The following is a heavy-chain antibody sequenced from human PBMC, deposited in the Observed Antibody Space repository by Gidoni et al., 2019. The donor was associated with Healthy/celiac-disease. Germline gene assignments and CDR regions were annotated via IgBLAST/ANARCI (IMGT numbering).Heavy chain of an antibody. CDR2: ISDDGSNK. CDR1: GFTFSSYG. D-gene: IGHD6-13*01. V-gene: IGHV3-30*18. CDR3: AKEIFSSWPQYYYYGMDV. J-gene: IGHJ6*02. Sequence: QVQLVESGGGVVQPGRSLRLSCAASGFTFSSYGMHWVRQAPGKGLEWVAVISDDGSNKYYADSVKGRVTISRDNSKNTLYLQMNSLRAEDTAVYYCAKEIFSSWPQYYYYGMDVWGQGTTVTGSS.